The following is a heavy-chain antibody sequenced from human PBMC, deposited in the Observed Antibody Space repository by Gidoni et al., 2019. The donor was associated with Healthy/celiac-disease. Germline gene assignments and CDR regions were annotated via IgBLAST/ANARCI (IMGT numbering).Heavy chain of an antibody. J-gene: IGHJ4*02. CDR3: VLFTVTTWYYFDY. V-gene: IGHV3-43*02. CDR2: ISGDGGST. CDR1: GFTFDDYA. Sequence: EVQLVESGGGVVQPGGSLRLSCAASGFTFDDYAMHWVRQAPGKGLEWVSLISGDGGSTYYADSVKGRFTISRDNSKNSLYLQMNSLRTEDTALYYCVLFTVTTWYYFDYWGQGTLVTVSS. D-gene: IGHD4-17*01.